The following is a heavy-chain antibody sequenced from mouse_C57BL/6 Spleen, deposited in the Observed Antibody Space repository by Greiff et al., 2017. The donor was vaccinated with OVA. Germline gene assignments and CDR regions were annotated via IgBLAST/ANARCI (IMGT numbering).Heavy chain of an antibody. CDR1: GFTFSNYW. V-gene: IGHV6-3*01. D-gene: IGHD5-1*01. CDR2: IRLKSDNYAT. CDR3: TERSNYFDY. J-gene: IGHJ2*01. Sequence: DVMLVESGGGLVQPGGSMKLSCVASGFTFSNYWMNWVRQSPEKGLEWVAQIRLKSDNYATHYAESVKGRFTISRDDSKSSVYLQMNNLRAEDTGIYYCTERSNYFDYWGQGTTLTVSS.